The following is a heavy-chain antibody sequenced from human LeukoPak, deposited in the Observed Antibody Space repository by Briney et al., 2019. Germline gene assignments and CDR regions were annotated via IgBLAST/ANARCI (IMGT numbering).Heavy chain of an antibody. D-gene: IGHD4/OR15-4a*01. V-gene: IGHV3-64*03. J-gene: IGHJ4*02. Sequence: GGSLRLSCTASGLSFSSYVMHWVRQAPGKGLECVSAISSNGDSAYYADSVRGRFTIPRDNSKNSVYLQLSSLRFEDTAMYYCVKSPHYNDYVFDHWGQGTLVTVSS. CDR3: VKSPHYNDYVFDH. CDR1: GLSFSSYV. CDR2: ISSNGDSA.